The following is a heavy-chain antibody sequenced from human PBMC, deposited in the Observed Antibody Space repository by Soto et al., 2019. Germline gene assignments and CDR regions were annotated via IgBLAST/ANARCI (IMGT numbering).Heavy chain of an antibody. CDR3: ARAAEGHIVVVPAAMGDYYYYGMDV. J-gene: IGHJ6*02. CDR2: INHSGST. CDR1: GGSFSGYY. D-gene: IGHD2-2*01. Sequence: QVQLQQWGAGLLKPSETLSLTCAVYGGSFSGYYWSWIRQPPGKGLEWIGEINHSGSTNYNPSLKSRVTISVDTSKNQFSLKLSSVTAADTAVYYCARAAEGHIVVVPAAMGDYYYYGMDVWGQGTTVTVSS. V-gene: IGHV4-34*01.